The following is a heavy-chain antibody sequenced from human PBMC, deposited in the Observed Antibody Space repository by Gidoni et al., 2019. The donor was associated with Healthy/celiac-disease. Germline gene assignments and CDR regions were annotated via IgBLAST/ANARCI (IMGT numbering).Heavy chain of an antibody. CDR3: ARDGQFSGYDYYYYGMDV. V-gene: IGHV1-18*01. CDR1: GYTFTRSG. CDR2: ISAYNGNT. J-gene: IGHJ6*02. Sequence: QVQLVQSGAEVKKPGASVKVSCQSSGYTFTRSGISWVRQAPGQGLEWMGRISAYNGNTNYAQTLQGRVTMTTDTSTSTAYMELRSLRSDDTAVYYCARDGQFSGYDYYYYGMDVWGQGTTVTVSS. D-gene: IGHD5-12*01.